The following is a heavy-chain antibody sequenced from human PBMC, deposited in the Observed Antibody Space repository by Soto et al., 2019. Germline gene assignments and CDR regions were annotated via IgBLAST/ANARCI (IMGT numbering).Heavy chain of an antibody. J-gene: IGHJ5*01. V-gene: IGHV1-3*01. CDR3: AKGGLVKGFGYYVTGTYRGLVS. D-gene: IGHD3-16*02. Sequence: ASVKVSCKTSGYTFTSYAIHWVRQAPGQSLEWLGWINAGNGNTKYSQKFQDRVTIAMDTSASTMYMELSSLTSEDTALYYCAKGGLVKGFGYYVTGTYRGLVSWGQGTLVTXSS. CDR2: INAGNGNT. CDR1: GYTFTSYA.